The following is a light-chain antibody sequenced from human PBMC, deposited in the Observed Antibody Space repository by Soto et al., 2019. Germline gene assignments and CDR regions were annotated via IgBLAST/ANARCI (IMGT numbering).Light chain of an antibody. CDR2: AAS. CDR3: QQLNSYPLT. V-gene: IGKV1-9*01. Sequence: DIQLTQSPSFLSASVEDRVTITCRASQGISSYLAWYQHKPGKAPKLLIYAASTLQSVVPSRFSGSGSGTEFSLTISSLQPEDFATYYCQQLNSYPLTFGGGTKVEIK. CDR1: QGISSY. J-gene: IGKJ4*01.